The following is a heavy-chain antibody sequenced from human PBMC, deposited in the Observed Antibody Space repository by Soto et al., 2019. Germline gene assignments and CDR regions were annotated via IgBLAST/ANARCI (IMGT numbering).Heavy chain of an antibody. D-gene: IGHD1-26*01. CDR2: INHSGNT. Sequence: SETLSLTCAVYGVPFSGYYWSWIRQSPGKGLEWIGEINHSGNTNYNPSLKSRVTMLVDTSKNQFSLSLSSVTAADTAVYYCANLIVFHSSYYHDYWGHGTLVTVSS. CDR3: ANLIVFHSSYYHDY. CDR1: GVPFSGYY. J-gene: IGHJ4*01. V-gene: IGHV4-34*01.